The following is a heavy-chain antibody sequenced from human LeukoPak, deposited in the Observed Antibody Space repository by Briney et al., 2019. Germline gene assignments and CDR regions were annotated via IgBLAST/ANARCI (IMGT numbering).Heavy chain of an antibody. V-gene: IGHV4-4*07. CDR1: GGSISGYY. D-gene: IGHD3-22*01. J-gene: IGHJ4*02. CDR2: IYTSGST. CDR3: ARQSISGSSLSYFDY. Sequence: PSETLSLTCTVSGGSISGYYWSWIRQPAGKGLEWIARIYTSGSTNYNPSLKSRLTISVDTSKNQCSLKLSSVNAADTAVYYCARQSISGSSLSYFDYWGQGTLVNVSS.